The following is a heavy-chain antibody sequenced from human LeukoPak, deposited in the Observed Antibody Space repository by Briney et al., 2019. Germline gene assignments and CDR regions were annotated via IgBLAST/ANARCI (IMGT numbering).Heavy chain of an antibody. Sequence: SETLSLTCTVSGGSISSSSYYWGWVRQPPGKGLEWIGSIYYSGSTYYNPSLKSRVTISVDTSKNQFSLKLSSVTAADTAVYYCARIGDILTRQTKYNFDYWGQGTLVTVSS. CDR1: GGSISSSSYY. D-gene: IGHD3-9*01. V-gene: IGHV4-39*07. J-gene: IGHJ4*02. CDR3: ARIGDILTRQTKYNFDY. CDR2: IYYSGST.